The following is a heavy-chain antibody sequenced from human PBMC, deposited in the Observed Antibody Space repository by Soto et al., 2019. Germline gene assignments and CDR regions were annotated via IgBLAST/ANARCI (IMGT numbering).Heavy chain of an antibody. CDR2: IYHSGST. Sequence: ETLSLTCAVSGYSISSGYYWGWIRQTPGKGLEWIASIYHSGSTYYNPSLKSRVTISVDTSKNQFSLKLTSVTAADTAVYYCARGAATVTPGWFDPWGQGIMVTVSS. V-gene: IGHV4-38-2*01. CDR1: GYSISSGYY. J-gene: IGHJ5*02. CDR3: ARGAATVTPGWFDP. D-gene: IGHD4-17*01.